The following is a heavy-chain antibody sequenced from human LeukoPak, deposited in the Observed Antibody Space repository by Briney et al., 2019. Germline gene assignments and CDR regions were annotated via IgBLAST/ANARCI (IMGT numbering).Heavy chain of an antibody. CDR3: ARGDRGSSWDPLDLSTPFDY. Sequence: HPGGSLRLSCAVSGFSVSNNYMNWVRQAPGKGLEWVSLIYSRGGTSYADSVKGRFTISRDSSKNTLFLQMNSLRVEDTAVYYCARGDRGSSWDPLDLSTPFDYWGQGTLVTVSS. CDR2: IYSRGGT. CDR1: GFSVSNNY. V-gene: IGHV3-53*01. J-gene: IGHJ4*02. D-gene: IGHD6-13*01.